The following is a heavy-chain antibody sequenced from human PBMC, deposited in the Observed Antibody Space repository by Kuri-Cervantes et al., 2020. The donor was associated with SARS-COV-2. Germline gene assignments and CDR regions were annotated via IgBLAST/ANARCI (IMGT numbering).Heavy chain of an antibody. V-gene: IGHV3-30-3*01. J-gene: IGHJ4*02. CDR2: ISYDGSNK. Sequence: GGSLRLSCAASGFTFSSYAMHWVRQAPGKGLEWVAVISYDGSNKYYADSVKGRFTISRDDSKNMGYLQMNSLKTEDTAVYYCTTLIDYWGQGALVTVSS. CDR3: TTLIDY. CDR1: GFTFSSYA.